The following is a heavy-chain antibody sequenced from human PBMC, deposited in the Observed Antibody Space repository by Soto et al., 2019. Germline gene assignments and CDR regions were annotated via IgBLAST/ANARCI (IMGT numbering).Heavy chain of an antibody. CDR3: ARRIKYYYAMDV. CDR2: ISDSGST. J-gene: IGHJ6*02. Sequence: QVQLQESGPGLVKPSETLSLTCTVSGGSIRSYYWSWIRQPPGKGLEWIGYISDSGSTNYNPSLKSRVTISVDTSNNQFSLKLSSVTAADTAVYYCARRIKYYYAMDVWGQGTTVTVSS. CDR1: GGSIRSYY. V-gene: IGHV4-59*08. D-gene: IGHD2-15*01.